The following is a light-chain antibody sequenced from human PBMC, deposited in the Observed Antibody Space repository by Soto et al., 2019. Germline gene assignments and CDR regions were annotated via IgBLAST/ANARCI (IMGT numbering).Light chain of an antibody. V-gene: IGLV1-40*01. CDR3: QSYGGSLSGVV. J-gene: IGLJ2*01. Sequence: QSVLTQPPSVSGAPGQRVTISCTGSSSNIGAGYDVHWYQHLPGTAPKLLIYGNTHRPSGVPDRFSGSKSDTSASLAITGLQAEDEADYYCQSYGGSLSGVVFGGGTKLTVL. CDR2: GNT. CDR1: SSNIGAGYD.